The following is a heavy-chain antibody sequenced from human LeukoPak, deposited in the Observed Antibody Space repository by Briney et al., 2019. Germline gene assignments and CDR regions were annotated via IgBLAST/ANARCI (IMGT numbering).Heavy chain of an antibody. D-gene: IGHD3-10*01. CDR3: TLKGGSGSYYGTDY. CDR2: IIPILGIA. J-gene: IGHJ4*02. Sequence: SLKVSCKASGYTFTSYGVSWVRQAPGQGLEWMGRIIPILGIANYAQKFQGRVTITADKSTSTAYMELSSLRSEDTAVYYCTLKGGSGSYYGTDYWGQGTLVTVSS. V-gene: IGHV1-69*04. CDR1: GYTFTSYG.